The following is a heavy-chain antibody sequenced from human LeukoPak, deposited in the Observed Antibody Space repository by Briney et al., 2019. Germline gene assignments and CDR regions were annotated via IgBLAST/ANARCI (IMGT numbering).Heavy chain of an antibody. Sequence: GGSLRLSCAASGFTFTSYSMNWVRQAPGKGLVWVSRLSGDGSRTTYADSVKGRFTISRDNAKNTLYLRMDSLRAEDTATYYCLVVVTGGSSQHWGQGTLVTVSS. CDR2: LSGDGSRT. CDR1: GFTFTSYS. J-gene: IGHJ1*01. D-gene: IGHD3-22*01. CDR3: LVVVTGGSSQH. V-gene: IGHV3-74*01.